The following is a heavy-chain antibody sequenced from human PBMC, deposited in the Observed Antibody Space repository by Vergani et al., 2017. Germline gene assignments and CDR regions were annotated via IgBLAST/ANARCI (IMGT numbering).Heavy chain of an antibody. J-gene: IGHJ3*02. CDR3: ARQFWVSQGVGAFET. D-gene: IGHD3-16*01. CDR1: GYSISRGYY. V-gene: IGHV4-38-2*02. CDR2: VFHSGSA. Sequence: QVQLQESGPGLVKPSETLSLTCSVSGYSISRGYYWGWIRQPAGKGLEWIATVFHSGSAYYNPSLRRRVTISVETSKNQFSLRLTTLTAADTAVYYCARQFWVSQGVGAFETWGRGTEVSVSS.